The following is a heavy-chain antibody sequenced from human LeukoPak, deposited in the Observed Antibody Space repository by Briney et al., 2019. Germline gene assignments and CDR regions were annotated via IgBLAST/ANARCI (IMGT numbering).Heavy chain of an antibody. Sequence: GGSLRLSCAASGFTFSGSAMHWVRQASGKGLEWVGRIRSKANSYATAYAASVKGRFTISRDDSKNTAYLQMNSLKTEDTAVYYCTVVIAVAGTWGQGTLVTVSS. CDR2: IRSKANSYAT. V-gene: IGHV3-73*01. CDR3: TVVIAVAGT. J-gene: IGHJ5*02. D-gene: IGHD6-19*01. CDR1: GFTFSGSA.